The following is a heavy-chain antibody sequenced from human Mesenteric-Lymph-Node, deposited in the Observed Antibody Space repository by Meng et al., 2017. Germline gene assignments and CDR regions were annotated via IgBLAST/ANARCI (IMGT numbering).Heavy chain of an antibody. CDR3: ARKTYYHDSSGYYNWFDP. Sequence: SGPTLVKPTQTLTLTCTFSGFSLSTSGVGVGWIRQPPGKALEWLALIYWDDDKRYSPSLKSRLTITKDTSKNQVVLTMTNMDPVDTATYYCARKTYYHDSSGYYNWFDPWGQGTLVTVSS. V-gene: IGHV2-5*02. CDR2: IYWDDDK. CDR1: GFSLSTSGVG. J-gene: IGHJ5*02. D-gene: IGHD3-22*01.